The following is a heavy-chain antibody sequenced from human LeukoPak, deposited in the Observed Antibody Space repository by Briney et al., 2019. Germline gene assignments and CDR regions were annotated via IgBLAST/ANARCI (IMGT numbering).Heavy chain of an antibody. V-gene: IGHV1-2*02. D-gene: IGHD6-13*01. CDR3: ARGIAAAGTHNWFDP. CDR1: GYTFTGYY. J-gene: IGHJ5*02. Sequence: ASVKVSFKASGYTFTGYYMHWVRQAPGQGLEWMGWINPNSGGTNYAQKFQGRVTITTDESTSTAYMELSSLRSEDTAVYYCARGIAAAGTHNWFDPWGQGTLVTVSS. CDR2: INPNSGGT.